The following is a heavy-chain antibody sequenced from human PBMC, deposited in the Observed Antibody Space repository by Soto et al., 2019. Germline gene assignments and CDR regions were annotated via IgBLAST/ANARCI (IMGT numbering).Heavy chain of an antibody. V-gene: IGHV4-30-4*01. D-gene: IGHD2-2*01. CDR3: ARELRGSTSCYDY. Sequence: PSETLSLTCTVSGGSISSGDYYWSWIRQPPGKGLEWIGYIYYSGNTYYNPSLKSRLTISVDTSKNQFSLNLSSVTAADTAVYYCARELRGSTSCYDYWGQGNLVTVS. CDR2: IYYSGNT. CDR1: GGSISSGDYY. J-gene: IGHJ4*02.